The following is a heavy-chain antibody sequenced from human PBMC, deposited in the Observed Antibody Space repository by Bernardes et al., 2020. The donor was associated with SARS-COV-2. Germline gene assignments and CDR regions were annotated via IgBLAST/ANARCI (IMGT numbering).Heavy chain of an antibody. CDR1: GFSLSSSGVG. D-gene: IGHD3-10*01. CDR3: AHRSITLVRGKYYFDY. Sequence: SGPTLVKLTQTLTLTCTFSGFSLSSSGVGVGWIRQPPGKALECLALIYWDDDKRYSPSLKSRLTITKDTSKDQVVLTMTNMDPVDTATYYCAHRSITLVRGKYYFDYWGQGTLVTVSS. V-gene: IGHV2-5*02. J-gene: IGHJ4*02. CDR2: IYWDDDK.